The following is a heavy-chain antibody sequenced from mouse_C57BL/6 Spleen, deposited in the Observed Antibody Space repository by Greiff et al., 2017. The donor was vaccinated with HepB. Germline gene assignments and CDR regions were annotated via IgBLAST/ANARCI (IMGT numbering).Heavy chain of an antibody. CDR1: GYSITSGYY. J-gene: IGHJ3*01. CDR2: ISYDGSN. V-gene: IGHV3-6*01. Sequence: ESGPGLVKPSQSLSLTCSVTGYSITSGYYWNWIRQFPGNKLEWMGYISYDGSNNYNPSLKNRISITRDTSKNQFFLKLNSVTTEDTATYYCASYDGYYVLAYWGQGTLVTVSA. CDR3: ASYDGYYVLAY. D-gene: IGHD2-3*01.